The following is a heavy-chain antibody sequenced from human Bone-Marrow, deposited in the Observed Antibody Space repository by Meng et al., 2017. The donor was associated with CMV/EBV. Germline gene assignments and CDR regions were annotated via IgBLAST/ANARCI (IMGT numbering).Heavy chain of an antibody. CDR2: IIPIFGTA. Sequence: VQLVQSGAEVKKPGSSVKVSCKASGGTFSSYAISWVRQAPGQGLEWMGGIIPIFGTANYAQKFQGRVTITADESTSTAYMELRSLRSDDTAVYFCAGWTFGVTYGLGSWGHGTLVTVSS. V-gene: IGHV1-69*12. J-gene: IGHJ5*01. D-gene: IGHD3-3*01. CDR1: GGTFSSYA. CDR3: AGWTFGVTYGLGS.